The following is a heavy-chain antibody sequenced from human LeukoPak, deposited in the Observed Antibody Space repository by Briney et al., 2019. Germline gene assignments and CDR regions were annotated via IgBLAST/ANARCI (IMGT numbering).Heavy chain of an antibody. CDR2: ISSSSSYI. J-gene: IGHJ4*02. V-gene: IGHV3-21*01. Sequence: GGSLRLSCAAAGFTFSSYSMNWVRQAPGKGLEWVSSISSSSSYICYADSVKGRFTISRDNAKNSLYLQMNSLRAEDTAVYYCARDRSSSASPFDYWGQGTLVTVSS. CDR3: ARDRSSSASPFDY. D-gene: IGHD3-22*01. CDR1: GFTFSSYS.